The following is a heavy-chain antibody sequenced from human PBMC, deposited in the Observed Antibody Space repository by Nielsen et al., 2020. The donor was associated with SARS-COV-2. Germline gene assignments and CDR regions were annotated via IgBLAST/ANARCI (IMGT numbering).Heavy chain of an antibody. CDR3: ARDHSSGWYGFFDY. J-gene: IGHJ4*02. Sequence: GGSLRLSCTASGFTFSSYSMNWVRQAPGKGLEWVSSISSSSSYIYYADSVKGRFTISRDNAKNSLYLQMNSLRAEGTAVYYCARDHSSGWYGFFDYWGQGTLVTVSS. CDR1: GFTFSSYS. V-gene: IGHV3-21*01. D-gene: IGHD6-19*01. CDR2: ISSSSSYI.